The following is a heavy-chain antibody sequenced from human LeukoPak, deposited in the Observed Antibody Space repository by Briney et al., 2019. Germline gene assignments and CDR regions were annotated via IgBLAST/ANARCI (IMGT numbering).Heavy chain of an antibody. CDR2: IYYSGST. D-gene: IGHD5-18*01. CDR1: GGSISSGGYY. Sequence: PSQTLSLTCTVSGGSISSGGYYWSWIRQHPGKGLEWIGYIYYSGSTYYNPSLKSRVTISVDTSKNQFSLKLSSVTAADTAVYYCARVTSGYSYGYCYYFDYWGQGTLVTVSS. J-gene: IGHJ4*02. V-gene: IGHV4-31*03. CDR3: ARVTSGYSYGYCYYFDY.